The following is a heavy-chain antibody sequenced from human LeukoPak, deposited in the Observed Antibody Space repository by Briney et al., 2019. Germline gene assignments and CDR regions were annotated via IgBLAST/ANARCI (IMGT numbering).Heavy chain of an antibody. CDR3: ARDADFHFDY. CDR1: GYSISSGYY. CDR2: IYHSGST. Sequence: PSETLSLTCTVSGYSISSGYYWGWIRQPPGKGLEWIGSIYHSGSTYYNPSLKSRVTISVDTSKNQFSLKLSSVTAADTAVYYCARDADFHFDYWVQGTLVTVSS. V-gene: IGHV4-38-2*02. J-gene: IGHJ4*02.